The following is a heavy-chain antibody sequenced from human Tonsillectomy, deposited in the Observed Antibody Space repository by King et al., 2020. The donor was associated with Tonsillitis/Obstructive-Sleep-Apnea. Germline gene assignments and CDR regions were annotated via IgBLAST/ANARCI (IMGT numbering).Heavy chain of an antibody. Sequence: QLVQSGAEVKTPGASVKVSCNASGYTFTRYYIHWVRQARGQGLEWMGLINPSDGITTYAQKFQGRVTMTTDTSASTVYLELSSLRSEDTAVYYCARDDVVGRYIDAWGQAALVTVSS. D-gene: IGHD1-14*01. CDR3: ARDDVVGRYIDA. CDR1: GYTFTRYY. J-gene: IGHJ5*02. V-gene: IGHV1-46*01. CDR2: INPSDGIT.